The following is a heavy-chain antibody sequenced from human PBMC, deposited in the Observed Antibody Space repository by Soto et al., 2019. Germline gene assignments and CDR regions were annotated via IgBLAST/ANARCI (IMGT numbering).Heavy chain of an antibody. CDR1: GGTFSSYA. CDR3: ARARPTYYYDSSGYYSPPLD. CDR2: IIPIFGTA. J-gene: IGHJ4*02. D-gene: IGHD3-22*01. Sequence: SVKVSCKASGGTFSSYAISWVRQAPGQGLEWMGGIIPIFGTANYAQKFQGRVTITADESTSTAYMELSSLRSEDTAVYYCARARPTYYYDSSGYYSPPLDWGQGTLVTVSS. V-gene: IGHV1-69*13.